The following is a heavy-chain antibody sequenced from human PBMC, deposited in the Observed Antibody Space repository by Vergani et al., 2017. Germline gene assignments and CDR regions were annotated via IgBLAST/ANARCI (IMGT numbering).Heavy chain of an antibody. CDR3: ARSGGSIVATKYYYYGMDV. V-gene: IGHV5-51*01. D-gene: IGHD5-12*01. CDR1: GYSFTSYW. J-gene: IGHJ6*02. CDR2: IYPGDSDT. Sequence: EVQLVQSGAEVKKPGESLKISCKGSGYSFTSYWIGWVRQMPGKGLEWMGIIYPGDSDTRYSPSFQGQVTISADKSISTAYLQWSSLKASDTAVYYCARSGGSIVATKYYYYGMDVWGQGTTVTVSS.